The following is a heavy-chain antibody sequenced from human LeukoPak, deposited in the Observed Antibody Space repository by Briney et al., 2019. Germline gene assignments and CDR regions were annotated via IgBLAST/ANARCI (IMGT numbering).Heavy chain of an antibody. CDR1: GGSISSYY. V-gene: IGHV4-59*01. CDR3: ARAWATDYFDY. J-gene: IGHJ4*01. Sequence: SETLSLTCTVSGGSISSYYWSWIRQPPGKGLEWIGYMYYSGTINYNPSLKSRVTISVDTSKNQFSLKLSSVTAADTAMYYCARAWATDYFDYWGQEPWSPSPQ. CDR2: MYYSGTI.